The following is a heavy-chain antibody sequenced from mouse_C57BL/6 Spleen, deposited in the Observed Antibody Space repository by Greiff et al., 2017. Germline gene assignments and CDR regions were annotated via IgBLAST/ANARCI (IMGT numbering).Heavy chain of an antibody. CDR1: GFTFSSYA. Sequence: EVQVVESGGGLVKPGGSLKLSCAASGFTFSSYAMSWVRQTPEKRLEWVATISDGGSYTFYPDNVKGRFTISRDNAKNNLYLQMSHLKSEDTAMYYCARENERGAMDYWGQGTSVTVSS. V-gene: IGHV5-4*01. CDR3: ARENERGAMDY. CDR2: ISDGGSYT. J-gene: IGHJ4*01.